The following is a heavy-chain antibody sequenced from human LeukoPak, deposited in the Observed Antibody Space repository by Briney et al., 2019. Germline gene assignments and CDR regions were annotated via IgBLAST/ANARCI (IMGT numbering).Heavy chain of an antibody. V-gene: IGHV4-34*01. CDR3: AKGAGGFSYYNWFDP. D-gene: IGHD5-18*01. Sequence: PSETLSLTCAVNGGSFSRYYWSWIRQPPGKGLEWIGEINHSGSTNYNPSLKSRVTISVDTSKNQFSLKLNSVTAADTAIYYCAKGAGGFSYYNWFDPWGQGTLVTVSS. J-gene: IGHJ5*02. CDR1: GGSFSRYY. CDR2: INHSGST.